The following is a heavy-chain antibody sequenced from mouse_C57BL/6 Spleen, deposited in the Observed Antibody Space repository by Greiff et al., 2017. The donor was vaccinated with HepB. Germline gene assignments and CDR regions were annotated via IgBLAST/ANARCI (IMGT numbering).Heavy chain of an antibody. J-gene: IGHJ4*01. CDR1: GYTFTSYW. V-gene: IGHV1-52*01. CDR3: ASSPYYGSSSLYAIDY. Sequence: VQLQQPGAELVRPGSSVKLSCKASGYTFTSYWMHWVKQRPIQGLEWIGNIDPSDSETHYNQKFKDKATLTVDKSSSTAYMQLSSLTSEYSAVYYCASSPYYGSSSLYAIDYWGQGTSVTVSS. CDR2: IDPSDSET. D-gene: IGHD1-1*01.